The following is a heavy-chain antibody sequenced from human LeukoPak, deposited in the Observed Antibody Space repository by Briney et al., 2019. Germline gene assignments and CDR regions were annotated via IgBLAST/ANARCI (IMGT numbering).Heavy chain of an antibody. J-gene: IGHJ4*02. CDR1: GFTFRSYT. Sequence: GGSLRLSCAASGFTFRSYTMNWVRQAPGKGLEWVSSISSSSSDLSFTDSVKGRFTISRDNAKNSLYLEMNSLRAEDTAVYYCAGDGGYFDTTGYYFDYWGQGTLVAVSS. V-gene: IGHV3-21*01. D-gene: IGHD3-9*01. CDR2: ISSSSSDL. CDR3: AGDGGYFDTTGYYFDY.